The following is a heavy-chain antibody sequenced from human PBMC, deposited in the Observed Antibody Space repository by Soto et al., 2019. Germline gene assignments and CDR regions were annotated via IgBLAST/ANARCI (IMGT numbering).Heavy chain of an antibody. V-gene: IGHV1-69*06. CDR1: GGTFSSNP. D-gene: IGHD5-12*01. Sequence: SVKVSCKASGGTFSSNPISWMRQAPGQGLEWMGGTIPTFGAGSYAQRFQGRLTITADKSTNTAYMELSSLRPEDTAVYYCARRQTSGYNRYFDSWGQGTLVTVSS. J-gene: IGHJ4*02. CDR3: ARRQTSGYNRYFDS. CDR2: TIPTFGAG.